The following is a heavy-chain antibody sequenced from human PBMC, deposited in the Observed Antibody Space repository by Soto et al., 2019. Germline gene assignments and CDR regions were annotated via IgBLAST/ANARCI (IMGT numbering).Heavy chain of an antibody. CDR2: IIPILGIA. D-gene: IGHD6-19*01. CDR1: GGTFSSYT. CDR3: ARDTKIAVAGSPLDY. J-gene: IGHJ4*02. V-gene: IGHV1-69*08. Sequence: QVQLVQSGAEVKKPGSSVKVSCKASGGTFSSYTISWVRQAPGQGLEWMGRIIPILGIANYAQKFQGRVTITADKSTSTAYMELSSLRSEDTAVHYCARDTKIAVAGSPLDYWGQGTLVTVSS.